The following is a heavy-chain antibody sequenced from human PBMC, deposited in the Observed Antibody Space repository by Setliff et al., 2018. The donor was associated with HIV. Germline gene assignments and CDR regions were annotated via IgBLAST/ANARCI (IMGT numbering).Heavy chain of an antibody. CDR3: ARGYRSAWNSWFDA. J-gene: IGHJ5*02. CDR1: GDTFSNYV. D-gene: IGHD6-19*01. Sequence: SVKVSCKASGDTFSNYVLSWVRQAPGQGLEWMGGIVLMSGTADYAQKFHGRVTIPADKATSTAYMELSSLRSEDTAVYYCARGYRSAWNSWFDAWGQGTRVTVSS. V-gene: IGHV1-69*06. CDR2: IVLMSGTA.